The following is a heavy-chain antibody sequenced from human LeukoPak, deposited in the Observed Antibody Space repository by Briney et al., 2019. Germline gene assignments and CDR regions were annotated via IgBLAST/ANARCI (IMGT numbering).Heavy chain of an antibody. D-gene: IGHD3-22*01. V-gene: IGHV4-30-2*01. CDR1: GGSISSGGYS. J-gene: IGHJ4*02. CDR2: IYHSGST. Sequence: SETLSLTCAVSGGSISSGGYSWSWIRQPPEKGLEWIGYIYHSGSTYYNPSLKSRVTISVDRSKNQFSLKLSSVTAADTAVYYCARSPKYDSSGYYVVYFDYWGQGTLVTASS. CDR3: ARSPKYDSSGYYVVYFDY.